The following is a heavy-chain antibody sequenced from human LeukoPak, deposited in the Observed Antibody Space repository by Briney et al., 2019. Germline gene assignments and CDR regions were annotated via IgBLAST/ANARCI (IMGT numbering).Heavy chain of an antibody. Sequence: AAVKVSCKASGYTFTSYDINWVRQATGQGLEWMGWMNPNSGNTGYAQKFQGRVTMTRDTSISTAYMELSRLRSDDTAVYYCARASLLVATTQDYWGQGTLVTVSS. V-gene: IGHV1-8*01. J-gene: IGHJ4*02. D-gene: IGHD5-12*01. CDR2: MNPNSGNT. CDR3: ARASLLVATTQDY. CDR1: GYTFTSYD.